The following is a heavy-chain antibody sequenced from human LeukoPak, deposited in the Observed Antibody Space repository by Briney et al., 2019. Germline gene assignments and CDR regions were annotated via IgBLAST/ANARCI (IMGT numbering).Heavy chain of an antibody. V-gene: IGHV1-69*01. CDR3: ARGSHYGDYGNAFDI. Sequence: GSSVKVSCKASGGTFSSYAISWVRQAPGQGLEWMGGIIPIFGTANYARKFQGRVTITADESTSTAYMELSSLRSEDTAVYYCARGSHYGDYGNAFDIWGQGTMVTVSS. D-gene: IGHD4-17*01. CDR1: GGTFSSYA. J-gene: IGHJ3*02. CDR2: IIPIFGTA.